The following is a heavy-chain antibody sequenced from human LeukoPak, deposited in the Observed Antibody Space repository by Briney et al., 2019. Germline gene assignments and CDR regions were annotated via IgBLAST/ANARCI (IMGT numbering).Heavy chain of an antibody. CDR3: AKDSRGSGSYQLFSFDY. D-gene: IGHD3-10*01. CDR1: GFTFSSYG. CDR2: IRYDGSNK. J-gene: IGHJ4*02. Sequence: GGSLRLSCAASGFTFSSYGMHWVRQAPGKGLEWVAFIRYDGSNKYYADSVKGRFTISRDNSKNTLYLQMNSLRAEDTAVYYCAKDSRGSGSYQLFSFDYWGQGTLVTVSS. V-gene: IGHV3-30*02.